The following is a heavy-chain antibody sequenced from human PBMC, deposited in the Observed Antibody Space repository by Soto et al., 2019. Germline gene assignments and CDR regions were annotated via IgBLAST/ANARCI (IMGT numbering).Heavy chain of an antibody. D-gene: IGHD1-26*01. J-gene: IGHJ3*02. CDR2: MYYSGSS. CDR3: ARVMRSYNAFDI. Sequence: FVPLSHSCTVAGGTSSNYCWSWIRQPPGKGLEWIGYMYYSGSSTYNPSLKSRVTLSVDTSKNQFSLKLTSVTAADTAVYYCARVMRSYNAFDIWGQGTMVTVSS. V-gene: IGHV4-59*01. CDR1: GGTSSNYC.